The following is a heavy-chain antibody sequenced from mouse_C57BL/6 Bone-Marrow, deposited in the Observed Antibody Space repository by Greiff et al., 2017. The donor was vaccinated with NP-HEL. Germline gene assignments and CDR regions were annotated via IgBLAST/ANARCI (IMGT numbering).Heavy chain of an antibody. CDR1: GFTFSDYG. V-gene: IGHV5-17*01. D-gene: IGHD2-3*01. J-gene: IGHJ3*01. CDR3: ARICLFAPVPWFAY. Sequence: EVMLVESGGGLVKPGASLKLSCAASGFTFSDYGMHWVRQAPEQGLEWVAYISSGSSTTYYADTVKGRFTLSRDNAKDTMFLQMTSLRSEDTALYFCARICLFAPVPWFAYWGQGTLVTVAA. CDR2: ISSGSSTT.